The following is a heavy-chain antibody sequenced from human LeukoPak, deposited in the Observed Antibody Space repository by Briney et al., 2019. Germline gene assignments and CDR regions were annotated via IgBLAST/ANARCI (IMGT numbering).Heavy chain of an antibody. V-gene: IGHV3-53*04. Sequence: GGSLRLSCAASRFAVSSNFMSWVRQAPGKGLEWVSSIYSDGTTYYADSVKGRFTISRHNSKNTLYLQMNSLRAEDTAVYYCASAGYASWFDPWGQGTLVTVSS. J-gene: IGHJ5*02. CDR1: RFAVSSNF. D-gene: IGHD3-16*01. CDR2: IYSDGTT. CDR3: ASAGYASWFDP.